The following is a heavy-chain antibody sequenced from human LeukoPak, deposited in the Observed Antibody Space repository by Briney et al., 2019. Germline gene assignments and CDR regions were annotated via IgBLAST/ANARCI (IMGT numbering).Heavy chain of an antibody. Sequence: SQTLSLTCAVSGSSISSSGYSWSWIRQPPGKGLEWIGYIHHTGSTYYDPSLKSRVTISVDRSKNQFSLKLSSATAADTAMYFCARTPTYCGGDCYYFDPWGQGTLVTVSS. CDR1: GSSISSSGYS. V-gene: IGHV4-30-2*01. CDR3: ARTPTYCGGDCYYFDP. J-gene: IGHJ5*02. CDR2: IHHTGST. D-gene: IGHD2-21*02.